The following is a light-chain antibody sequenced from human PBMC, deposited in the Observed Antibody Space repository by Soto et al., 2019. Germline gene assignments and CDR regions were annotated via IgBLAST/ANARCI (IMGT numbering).Light chain of an antibody. J-gene: IGKJ1*01. CDR2: DAS. Sequence: EIVLTQSPGPLSLSPVERATLSCRASQSVSSTYLAWYQQKPGQAPRLLIYDASNRATGIPARFSGSGSGTGFTLTISSLQPDDFATYYCQQYNSYSPWTFGQGTKVDIK. CDR3: QQYNSYSPWT. CDR1: QSVSSTY. V-gene: IGKV3-20*01.